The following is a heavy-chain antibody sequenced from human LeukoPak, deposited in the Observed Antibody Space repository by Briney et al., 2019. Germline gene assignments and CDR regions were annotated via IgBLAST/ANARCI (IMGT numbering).Heavy chain of an antibody. J-gene: IGHJ4*02. CDR3: ARQYYDILSGFYSADYFFDY. Sequence: GGSLRLSCAASGFTFNSYGMNWVRQAPGKGLEWVSSISSSSSYIYYTDSVKGRFTTSRDNAKNSLYLQLSSLRAEDTAVYYCARQYYDILSGFYSADYFFDYWGQGTLVTVSS. CDR2: ISSSSSYI. V-gene: IGHV3-21*01. D-gene: IGHD3-9*01. CDR1: GFTFNSYG.